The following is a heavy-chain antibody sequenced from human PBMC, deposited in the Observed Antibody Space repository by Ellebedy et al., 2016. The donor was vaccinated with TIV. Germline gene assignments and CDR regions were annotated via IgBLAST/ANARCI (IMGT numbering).Heavy chain of an antibody. D-gene: IGHD3-10*01. Sequence: GSLRLSCTVSGGSVSSGSHYWNWIRQPPGKGLEWIGYSYYSGTNNYNPSLKSRVTISEDTSKNQFSLRLISVTAADTAVYYCAGGSYTPYGMDVWGRGTTVIVSS. CDR2: SYYSGTN. CDR1: GGSVSSGSHY. V-gene: IGHV4-61*01. J-gene: IGHJ6*02. CDR3: AGGSYTPYGMDV.